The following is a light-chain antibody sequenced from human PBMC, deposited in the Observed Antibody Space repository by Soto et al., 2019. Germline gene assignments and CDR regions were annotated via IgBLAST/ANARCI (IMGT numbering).Light chain of an antibody. CDR1: QSVSGSY. V-gene: IGKV3-15*01. Sequence: EIVLTQSPGTLSLSPGERATLSCRASQSVSGSYLAWYQQKPGQPPRLLIYGASTRATGIPARFSGSGSGTEFTLTINSLQSEDFAVYYCQQDNNWPPLTFGGGTRWIS. J-gene: IGKJ4*01. CDR3: QQDNNWPPLT. CDR2: GAS.